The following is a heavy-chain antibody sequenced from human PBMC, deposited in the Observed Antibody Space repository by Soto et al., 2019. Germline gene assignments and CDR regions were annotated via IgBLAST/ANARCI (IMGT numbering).Heavy chain of an antibody. CDR3: ARDRGGTGMFFGMDV. J-gene: IGHJ6*02. CDR2: INAGNGNT. V-gene: IGHV1-3*01. Sequence: GASVKVSCKASGYTFTSYAMHWVRQAPGQRLEWMGWINAGNGNTKYSQKFQGRVTITRDTSASTAYMELSSLRADDTAVYFCARDRGGTGMFFGMDVWGQGTTVTVSS. D-gene: IGHD3-10*01. CDR1: GYTFTSYA.